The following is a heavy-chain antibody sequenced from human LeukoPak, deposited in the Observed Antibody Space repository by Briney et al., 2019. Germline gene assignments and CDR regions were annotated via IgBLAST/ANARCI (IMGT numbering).Heavy chain of an antibody. CDR1: GGSISSSSYY. V-gene: IGHV4-39*07. D-gene: IGHD3-9*01. Sequence: PSETLSLTCTVSGGSISSSSYYWGWIRQPPGKGLEWIGNIYYSGSTYYNPSLKSRVTMSVDTSKNQFSLKLTSVTAADTAVYFCARGEDFERHYLAYWGQGTLVTVSS. CDR2: IYYSGST. J-gene: IGHJ4*02. CDR3: ARGEDFERHYLAY.